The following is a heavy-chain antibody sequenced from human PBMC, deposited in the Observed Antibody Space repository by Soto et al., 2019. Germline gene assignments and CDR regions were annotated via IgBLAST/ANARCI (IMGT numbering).Heavy chain of an antibody. J-gene: IGHJ6*03. D-gene: IGHD4-17*01. CDR3: ARVDYGDYGGYYYYYMDV. Sequence: GGSLRLSCAASGFTFSSYWMSWVRQAPGKGLEWVANIKQDGSEKYYVDSVKGRFTISRDNAKNSLYLQMNSLRAEDTAVYYCARVDYGDYGGYYYYYMDVWGKGTTVTVSS. CDR2: IKQDGSEK. CDR1: GFTFSSYW. V-gene: IGHV3-7*01.